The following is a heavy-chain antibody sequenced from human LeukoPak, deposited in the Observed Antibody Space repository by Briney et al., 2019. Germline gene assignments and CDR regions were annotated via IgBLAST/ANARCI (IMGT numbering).Heavy chain of an antibody. CDR2: IHYSGST. J-gene: IGHJ6*03. CDR1: GGSISSSSYY. Sequence: PSGTLSLTCTVSGGSISSSSYYWGWIRQPPWKGLEWIGRIHYSGSTNYNPSLKSRVTISVDTSKNQSSLKLSSVTAADTAVYYCARGYCSGGSCYSYYYYNYMDVWGKGTTVTVSS. D-gene: IGHD2-15*01. V-gene: IGHV4-39*07. CDR3: ARGYCSGGSCYSYYYYNYMDV.